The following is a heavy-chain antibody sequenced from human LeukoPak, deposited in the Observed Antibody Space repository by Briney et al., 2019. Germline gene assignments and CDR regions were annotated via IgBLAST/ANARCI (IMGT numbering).Heavy chain of an antibody. CDR2: IIPIFGTA. J-gene: IGHJ1*01. CDR1: GGTFSSYA. CDR3: ARGPPLLDCGGDCYRRLYFQH. D-gene: IGHD2-21*02. V-gene: IGHV1-69*05. Sequence: SVKVSCKASGGTFSSYAISWVRQAPGQGLEWMGRIIPIFGTANYAQKFQGRVTMTRDTSTSTVYMELSSLRSEDTAVYYCARGPPLLDCGGDCYRRLYFQHWGQGTLVTVSS.